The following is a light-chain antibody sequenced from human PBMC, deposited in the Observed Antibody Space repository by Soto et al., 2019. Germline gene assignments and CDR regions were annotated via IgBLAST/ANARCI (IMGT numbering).Light chain of an antibody. V-gene: IGKV3-15*01. CDR3: QQYKNWPPWT. Sequence: EIVMTQSPATLSVSPGERATLSCRASQSISSNLAWFQQKPGQAPRLLIYVASTRATGIPARFSGSGSGTEFTLTINSLHSEDFAVYFCQQYKNWPPWTFCQGTKVEIK. J-gene: IGKJ1*01. CDR2: VAS. CDR1: QSISSN.